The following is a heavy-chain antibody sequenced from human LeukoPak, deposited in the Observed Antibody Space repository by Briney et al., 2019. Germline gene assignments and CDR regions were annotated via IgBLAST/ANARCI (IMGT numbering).Heavy chain of an antibody. Sequence: SETLSLTCTVSGGSISSYYWTWIRQPPGKELEWIGYIYYGGTTNYNPSLKGRVTISVDTSKNQFSLKLTSVTAADTAVYYCARGDYYYYYYMDVWGKGTTVTVSS. CDR1: GGSISSYY. V-gene: IGHV4-59*08. CDR2: IYYGGTT. J-gene: IGHJ6*03. CDR3: ARGDYYYYYYMDV.